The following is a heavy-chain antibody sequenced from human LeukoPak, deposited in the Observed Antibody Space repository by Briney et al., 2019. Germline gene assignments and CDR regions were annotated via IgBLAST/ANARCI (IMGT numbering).Heavy chain of an antibody. CDR2: INPSGGST. D-gene: IGHD5-24*01. J-gene: IGHJ4*02. CDR3: AGGLKGPAPRRRSGVATIQGGFYFDY. CDR1: GYTFTSYY. Sequence: GASVKVSCKASGYTFTSYYMHWVRQAPGQGLEWRGIINPSGGSTSYAQKFQGRVTMTRDTSTSTVYMELSSLRSEDTAVYYCAGGLKGPAPRRRSGVATIQGGFYFDYWGQGTLVTVSS. V-gene: IGHV1-46*01.